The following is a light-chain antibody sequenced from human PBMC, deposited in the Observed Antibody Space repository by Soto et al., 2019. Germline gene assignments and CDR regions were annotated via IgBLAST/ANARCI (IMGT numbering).Light chain of an antibody. J-gene: IGKJ5*01. CDR2: DAS. V-gene: IGKV3-11*01. Sequence: EIMLKQSPATLSLSPGERATLSCRASQSVNGLLGWYQQKPGQAPRLLIYDASKRATGIPARFSGSGFETDFTLTISSLEPEDFAVYYCQHNGRSFGQGTRLEIK. CDR1: QSVNGL. CDR3: QHNGRS.